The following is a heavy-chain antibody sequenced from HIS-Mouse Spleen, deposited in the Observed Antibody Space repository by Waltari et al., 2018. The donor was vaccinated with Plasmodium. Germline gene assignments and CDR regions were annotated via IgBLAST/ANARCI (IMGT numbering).Heavy chain of an antibody. V-gene: IGHV4-59*01. Sequence: QVQLQESGPGLVKPSETLSLTCTVSGGSISSYYWSWIRQPPGKGLEWIGYIYYSVSTNLTPSLKSRVTISVDTSKNQFSLKLGSVTAADTAVYYCARNGGIAARNWFDPWGQGTLVTVSS. J-gene: IGHJ5*02. CDR1: GGSISSYY. D-gene: IGHD6-6*01. CDR2: IYYSVST. CDR3: ARNGGIAARNWFDP.